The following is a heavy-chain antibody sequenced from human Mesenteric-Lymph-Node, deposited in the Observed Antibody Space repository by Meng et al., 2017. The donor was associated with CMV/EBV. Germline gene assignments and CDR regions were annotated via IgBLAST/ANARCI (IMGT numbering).Heavy chain of an antibody. D-gene: IGHD1-14*01. Sequence: ASAFTFFKYTMNWVRQAPGKGLEWVSAISSGSGHIYYADSVKGRFTISRDNAKNSLYLQMNSLRGEDTAVYYCATESASPAGWSFDIWGQGTMVTVSS. CDR2: ISSGSGHI. CDR1: AFTFFKYT. V-gene: IGHV3-21*01. J-gene: IGHJ3*02. CDR3: ATESASPAGWSFDI.